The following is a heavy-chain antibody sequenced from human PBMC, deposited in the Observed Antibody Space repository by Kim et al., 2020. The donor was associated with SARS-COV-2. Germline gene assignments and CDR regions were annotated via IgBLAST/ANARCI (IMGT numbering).Heavy chain of an antibody. CDR1: GYTLTTYY. Sequence: ASVKVSCKASGYTLTTYYMHWVRQAPGQGLEWMGIINPSVGSTSYAQKFQGRVTMTRDTSTSTVYMELSSLRSEDTAVYYCARDAKDALDYWGQGTLVTVSS. CDR3: ARDAKDALDY. J-gene: IGHJ4*02. V-gene: IGHV1-46*01. CDR2: INPSVGST. D-gene: IGHD2-15*01.